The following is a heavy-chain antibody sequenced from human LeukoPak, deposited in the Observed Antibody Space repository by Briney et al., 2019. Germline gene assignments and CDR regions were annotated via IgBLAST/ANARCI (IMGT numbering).Heavy chain of an antibody. CDR2: ISSGGYTT. CDR1: VFTFSIHD. CDR3: AREGSSYAPSEPFYFDY. D-gene: IGHD3-10*01. V-gene: IGHV3-48*03. J-gene: IGHJ4*02. Sequence: PGGSLRLSCVDSVFTFSIHDMNWVRQAPGKGLEWVSYISSGGYTTRYADSVKGRFTISRDNAKNSLYLQMNSLKAEDTAVYYCAREGSSYAPSEPFYFDYWGQGTLVTVSS.